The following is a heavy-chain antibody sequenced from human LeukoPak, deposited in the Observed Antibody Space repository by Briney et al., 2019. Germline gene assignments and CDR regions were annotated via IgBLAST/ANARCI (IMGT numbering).Heavy chain of an antibody. D-gene: IGHD2-21*01. J-gene: IGHJ3*02. CDR3: AKQDVVADAFDI. V-gene: IGHV4-39*01. CDR2: IFYSGST. Sequence: SETLSLTCTVSGDSISGSSYYWGWIRQPPGKGLEWIGTIFYSGSTYYNPSLKSRVTISVDTSKNQFSLKLSSVTAADTAVYYCAKQDVVADAFDIWGQGTMVTVSS. CDR1: GDSISGSSYY.